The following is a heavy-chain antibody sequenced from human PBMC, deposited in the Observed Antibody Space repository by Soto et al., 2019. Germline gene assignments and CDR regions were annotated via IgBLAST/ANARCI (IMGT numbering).Heavy chain of an antibody. V-gene: IGHV3-53*01. CDR3: ARTAYGKNYFDY. CDR1: GFTVSTNY. Sequence: GGSLRLSCAASGFTVSTNYMSWFRQAPGKGLEWVSVVYAGDGRYYADSVEGRFTISRDISRNTVYLQMNSLRAEDTAVYYCARTAYGKNYFDYWGQGALVTVSS. CDR2: VYAGDGR. J-gene: IGHJ4*02. D-gene: IGHD3-10*01.